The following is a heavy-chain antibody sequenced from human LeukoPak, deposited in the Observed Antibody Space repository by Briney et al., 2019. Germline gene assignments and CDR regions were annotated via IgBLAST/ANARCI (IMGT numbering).Heavy chain of an antibody. CDR1: GFTFSSYA. CDR3: AKVESIVVVPAATTFDY. D-gene: IGHD2-2*01. J-gene: IGHJ4*02. V-gene: IGHV3-23*01. CDR2: ISGSGGST. Sequence: PGGSLRLSCAASGFTFSSYAMSWVRQAPGKGLEWASAISGSGGSTYYADSVKGRFTISRDNSKNTLYLQMNSLRAEDTAVYYCAKVESIVVVPAATTFDYWGQGTLVTVSS.